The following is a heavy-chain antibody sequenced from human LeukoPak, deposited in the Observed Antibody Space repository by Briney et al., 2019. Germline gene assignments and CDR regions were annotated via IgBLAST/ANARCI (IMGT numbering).Heavy chain of an antibody. CDR1: GFTFGKYW. CDR2: IKLDGSEK. J-gene: IGHJ6*02. Sequence: GGSLRLSCVASGFTFGKYWMSWVRQAPGKGLEWVANIKLDGSEKNYVDSVKGRFTISRDNTKNSLYLQMNSLRAEDTAVYYCARDGYSRYYYYGMDVWGQGTTVTVSS. D-gene: IGHD5-18*01. CDR3: ARDGYSRYYYYGMDV. V-gene: IGHV3-7*01.